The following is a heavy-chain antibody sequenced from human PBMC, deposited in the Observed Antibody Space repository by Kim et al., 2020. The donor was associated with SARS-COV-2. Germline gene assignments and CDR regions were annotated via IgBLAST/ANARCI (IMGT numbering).Heavy chain of an antibody. D-gene: IGHD6-19*01. CDR2: ISSSSSDI. CDR1: GFTFSSYS. CDR3: ARDGGIAVAGTSPYYSYGTDV. Sequence: GGSLRLSCAASGFTFSSYSMNWVRQAPGKGLEWVASISSSSSDIYYADSVKGRFTISRDNAKNSLYLQMNSLRAEDTAVYYCARDGGIAVAGTSPYYSYGTDVWGPGATVSASS. V-gene: IGHV3-21*01. J-gene: IGHJ6*02.